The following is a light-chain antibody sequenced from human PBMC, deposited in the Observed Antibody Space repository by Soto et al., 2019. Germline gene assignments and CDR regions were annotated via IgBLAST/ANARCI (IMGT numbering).Light chain of an antibody. V-gene: IGKV1-27*01. CDR1: QGIAPD. CDR2: ATS. Sequence: DVQMTQSPSSLSAFVGDRVTITCRASQGIAPDLAWFQQKPGKVPKLLIYATSTLQSGFPSRFSGSGSGTDFTLTINSLQPEDVGTYYCQKYNSAHITFGGGTNVEIK. J-gene: IGKJ4*01. CDR3: QKYNSAHIT.